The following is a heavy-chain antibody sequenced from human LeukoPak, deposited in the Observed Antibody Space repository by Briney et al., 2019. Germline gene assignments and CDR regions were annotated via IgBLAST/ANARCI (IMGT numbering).Heavy chain of an antibody. D-gene: IGHD6-6*01. V-gene: IGHV3-9*01. J-gene: IGHJ4*02. CDR2: ISWNSGSI. CDR1: GFTYDDYA. Sequence: GRSLRLSCAASGFTYDDYAMHWVRQAPGKGLEWVSGISWNSGSIGYADSVKGRFTISRDNAKNSLYLQMNSLRAEDTALYYCAKDTLYIAALSDWGQGTLSPSPQ. CDR3: AKDTLYIAALSD.